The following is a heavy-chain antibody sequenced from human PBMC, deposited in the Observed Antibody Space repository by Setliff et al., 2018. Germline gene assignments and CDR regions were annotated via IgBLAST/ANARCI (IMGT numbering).Heavy chain of an antibody. Sequence: PGESLKISCAASGFTFSSYWMYWVRQAPGKGLVWVSRINRDGSYTVYADSVEGRSTISRDNAKNTLYLQMNSLGAEDTAVYYCARDSYTSPDYWGQGTLVTVSS. CDR3: ARDSYTSPDY. D-gene: IGHD6-13*01. CDR2: INRDGSYT. J-gene: IGHJ4*02. V-gene: IGHV3-74*01. CDR1: GFTFSSYW.